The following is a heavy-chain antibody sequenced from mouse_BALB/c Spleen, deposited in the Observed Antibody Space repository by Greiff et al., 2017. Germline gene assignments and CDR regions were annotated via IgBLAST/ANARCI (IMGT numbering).Heavy chain of an antibody. D-gene: IGHD1-1*01. CDR2: IDPANGNT. CDR1: GFNIKDTY. CDR3: ARSNYGSSPYYFDY. J-gene: IGHJ2*01. Sequence: EVQLVESGAELVKPGASVKLSCTASGFNIKDTYMHWVKQRPEQGLEWIGRIDPANGNTKYDPKFQGKATITADTSSNTAYLQLSSLTSEDTAVYYCARSNYGSSPYYFDYWGQGTTLTVSS. V-gene: IGHV14-3*02.